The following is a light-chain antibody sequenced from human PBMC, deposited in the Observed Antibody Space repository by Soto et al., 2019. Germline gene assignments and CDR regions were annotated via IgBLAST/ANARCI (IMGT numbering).Light chain of an antibody. V-gene: IGKV3-20*01. Sequence: EIVLTQSPGTLSLSPGERATLSCRASQSVSSSYLAWYQQKPGQAPRLLIYGASSRATGLPDRFSGSGSGRDFTLTISRLEPEDFAVYYCQQYGSSLLTFGQGTRLEIK. J-gene: IGKJ5*01. CDR3: QQYGSSLLT. CDR1: QSVSSSY. CDR2: GAS.